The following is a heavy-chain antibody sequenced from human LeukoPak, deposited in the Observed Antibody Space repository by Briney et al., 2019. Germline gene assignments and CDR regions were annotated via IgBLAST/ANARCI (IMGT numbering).Heavy chain of an antibody. CDR1: GGSISSSSYY. CDR2: IYYSGST. Sequence: ETLSLTCTVSGGSISSSSYYWGWIRQPPGKGLEWIGSIYYSGSTYYNPSLNSRVTIPVDTSKNQFSLKLSSVTAADTAVYYCARQEIVVVPAAKDTNWFDPWGQGTLVTVSS. D-gene: IGHD2-2*01. V-gene: IGHV4-39*01. J-gene: IGHJ5*02. CDR3: ARQEIVVVPAAKDTNWFDP.